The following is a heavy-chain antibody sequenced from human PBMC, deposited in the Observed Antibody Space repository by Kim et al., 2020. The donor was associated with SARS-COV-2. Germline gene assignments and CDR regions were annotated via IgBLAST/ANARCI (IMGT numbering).Heavy chain of an antibody. Sequence: GGSLRLSCAASGFTFSSYGMHWVRQAPGKGLEWVAVISYDGSNKYYADSVKGRFTISRDNSKNTLYLQMNSLRAEDTAVYYCAKGFGGYGDIVWGQGTLVTVSS. V-gene: IGHV3-30*18. D-gene: IGHD3-10*01. CDR2: ISYDGSNK. J-gene: IGHJ4*02. CDR3: AKGFGGYGDIV. CDR1: GFTFSSYG.